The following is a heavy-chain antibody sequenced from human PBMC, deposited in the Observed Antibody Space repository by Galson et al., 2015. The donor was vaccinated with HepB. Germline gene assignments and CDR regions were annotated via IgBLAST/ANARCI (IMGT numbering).Heavy chain of an antibody. V-gene: IGHV5-51*01. D-gene: IGHD2-2*02. CDR3: ARHIPAAVRYYYMDV. J-gene: IGHJ6*03. CDR1: GYNFTNYW. Sequence: QSGAEVKKPGESLKISCKGSGYNFTNYWIGWVRQMPGKGLDWMGIIFPADSDTRYNPPFQGQVTVSADKSINTAHLQWSSLKASDTAMYLCARHIPAAVRYYYMDVWGKGTTVTVSS. CDR2: IFPADSDT.